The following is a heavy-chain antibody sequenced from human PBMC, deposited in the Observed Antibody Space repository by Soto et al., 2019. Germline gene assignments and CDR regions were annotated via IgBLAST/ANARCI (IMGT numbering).Heavy chain of an antibody. CDR2: IDWDDDK. CDR3: ARMNRLGSHNVNWFYP. J-gene: IGHJ5*02. Sequence: SGPTLVNPTQTLTLTCTFSGFSLSTSGMCVSWIRQPPGKALEWLALIDWDDDKYYSTSLKTRLTISKDTSKNQVVLTMTNMDPVDTATYYCARMNRLGSHNVNWFYPWGQGTLVTVSS. D-gene: IGHD1-26*01. CDR1: GFSLSTSGMC. V-gene: IGHV2-70*01.